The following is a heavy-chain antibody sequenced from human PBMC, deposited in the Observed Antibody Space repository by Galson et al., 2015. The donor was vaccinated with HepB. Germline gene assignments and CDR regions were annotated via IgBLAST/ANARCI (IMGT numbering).Heavy chain of an antibody. Sequence: SVKVSCKASGYTFRNYGISWVRQAPGQGLEWMAWISTDNGDTNYAQKFQDRVTMTTDTFTTTASMELRNLRSDDTAVYYCARGQVRWYFDLWGRGTLVTVSS. V-gene: IGHV1-18*04. CDR3: ARGQVRWYFDL. CDR1: GYTFRNYG. CDR2: ISTDNGDT. J-gene: IGHJ2*01.